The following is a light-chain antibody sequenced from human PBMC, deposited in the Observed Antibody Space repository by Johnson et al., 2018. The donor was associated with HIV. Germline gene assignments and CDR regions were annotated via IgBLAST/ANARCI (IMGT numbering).Light chain of an antibody. CDR2: DNN. CDR1: SSNIGNNY. J-gene: IGLJ1*01. Sequence: QSVLTQPPSVSAAPGQKVTISCSGSSSNIGNNYVSWYQQLPGTDPKLLIYDNNRRPSGTPDRFSGSKSGTSATLAITGLQPGDEADYYCGTWDTSLSAGVFGPGTKVSVL. CDR3: GTWDTSLSAGV. V-gene: IGLV1-51*01.